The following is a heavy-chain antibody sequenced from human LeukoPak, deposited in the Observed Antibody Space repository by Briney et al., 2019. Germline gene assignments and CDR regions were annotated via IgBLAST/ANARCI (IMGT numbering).Heavy chain of an antibody. CDR1: GGSISSSNW. V-gene: IGHV4-4*02. CDR2: IYHSGST. Sequence: SETLSLTCAVSGGSISSSNWWSWVRRPPGKGLEWIGEIYHSGSTNYNPSLKSRVTISVDKSKNQFSLNLTSVTAADTAVYYCATQILLCHYYWGQGTLVTVSS. CDR3: ATQILLCHYY. J-gene: IGHJ4*02. D-gene: IGHD2-2*01.